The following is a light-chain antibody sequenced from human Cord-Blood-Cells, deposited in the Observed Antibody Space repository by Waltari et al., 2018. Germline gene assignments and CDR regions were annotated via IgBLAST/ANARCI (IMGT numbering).Light chain of an antibody. V-gene: IGLV2-14*01. CDR3: SSYTSSSRV. CDR2: DVS. CDR1: SSDVGGSNY. Sequence: QSALTQPASVSGSPGQSITISCTGTSSDVGGSNYFSWYQQHPGKAPKLMIYDVSNRLSGVSTRFSGSKSGNTASLTISGLQAEDEADYYCSSYTSSSRVFGGGTKLTVL. J-gene: IGLJ3*02.